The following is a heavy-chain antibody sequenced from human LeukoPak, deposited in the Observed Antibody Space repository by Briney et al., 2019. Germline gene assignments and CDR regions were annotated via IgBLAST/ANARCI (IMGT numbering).Heavy chain of an antibody. CDR3: AKGPLGWNYFDY. V-gene: IGHV3-23*01. D-gene: IGHD6-19*01. CDR2: ISGSGGTT. J-gene: IGHJ4*02. Sequence: PGGSLRLSCAASGFTFTSFAMSWVRQAPGKGLEWVSSISGSGGTTYYGGSVKGRFTISRDNSKNTLYLQMNSLRAEDTAVYYCAKGPLGWNYFDYWGQGTLVTVSS. CDR1: GFTFTSFA.